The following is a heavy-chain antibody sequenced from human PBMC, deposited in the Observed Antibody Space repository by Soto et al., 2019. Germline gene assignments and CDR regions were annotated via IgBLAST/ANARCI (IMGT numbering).Heavy chain of an antibody. Sequence: GGSLRLSCAASGFTFSSYWMIWVRQAPGKGLEWVANIKQDGSEKYYVDSVKGRFTISRDNAKNSLYLQMNSLRAEDTAVYYCARDTTYGSGSYYNDPAPCFDYWGQGTLVTVSS. CDR1: GFTFSSYW. CDR3: ARDTTYGSGSYYNDPAPCFDY. V-gene: IGHV3-7*01. J-gene: IGHJ4*02. D-gene: IGHD3-10*01. CDR2: IKQDGSEK.